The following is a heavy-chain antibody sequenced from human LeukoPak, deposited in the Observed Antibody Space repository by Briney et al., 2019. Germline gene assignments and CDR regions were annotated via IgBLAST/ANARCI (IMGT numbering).Heavy chain of an antibody. J-gene: IGHJ5*02. D-gene: IGHD3-10*01. Sequence: ASVKISCKASGYTFTSYAMHWVRQAPGQRLESMGWINAGNGNTEYSQNFQGRVTITGDTSASTAYMELSSLRSEDTAVYYCARGKFGESLYWFDPWGQGTLVTVSS. V-gene: IGHV1-3*01. CDR1: GYTFTSYA. CDR3: ARGKFGESLYWFDP. CDR2: INAGNGNT.